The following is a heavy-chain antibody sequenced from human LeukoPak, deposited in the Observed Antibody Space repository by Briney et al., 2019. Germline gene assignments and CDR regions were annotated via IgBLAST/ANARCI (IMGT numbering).Heavy chain of an antibody. Sequence: PSETLSLTCTVSGGSMSSYYWSWIRQPPGKGLEWIGYIYYSGSTKYNPSLKSRVTISVDTSKNQFSLKLSSVTAADTAVYYCARAAWRGTNSRDAFDIWGQGTMVAVSS. J-gene: IGHJ3*02. CDR2: IYYSGST. CDR1: GGSMSSYY. V-gene: IGHV4-59*08. D-gene: IGHD4/OR15-4a*01. CDR3: ARAAWRGTNSRDAFDI.